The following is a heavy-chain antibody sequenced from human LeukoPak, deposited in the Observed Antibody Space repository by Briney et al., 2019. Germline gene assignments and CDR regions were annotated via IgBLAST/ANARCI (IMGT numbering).Heavy chain of an antibody. CDR1: GFTFSSYS. D-gene: IGHD6-13*01. V-gene: IGHV3-21*01. CDR2: ISSSSSYI. J-gene: IGHJ4*02. CDR3: ARVPGPGMAFDY. Sequence: PGGSLRLSCAASGFTFSSYSMNWVRQAPGKGLEWVSSISSSSSYIYYADSVKGRFTISRDNAENPLYLQMNSLRAEDTAVYYCARVPGPGMAFDYWGQGTLVTVSS.